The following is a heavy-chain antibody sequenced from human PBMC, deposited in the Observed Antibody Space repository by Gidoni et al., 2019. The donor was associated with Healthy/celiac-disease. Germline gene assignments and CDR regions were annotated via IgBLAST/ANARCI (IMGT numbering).Heavy chain of an antibody. CDR3: ARSQPSSSWYRYWYFDL. J-gene: IGHJ2*01. Sequence: QVTLRESGPALVKPTQTLTLTCTFSGFSLSTSGMCVSWIRQPPGKALEWLARIDWDDDKYYSTSLKTRLTISKDTSKNQVVLTMTNMDPVDTATYYCARSQPSSSWYRYWYFDLWGRGTLVTVSS. V-gene: IGHV2-70*15. D-gene: IGHD6-13*01. CDR2: IDWDDDK. CDR1: GFSLSTSGMC.